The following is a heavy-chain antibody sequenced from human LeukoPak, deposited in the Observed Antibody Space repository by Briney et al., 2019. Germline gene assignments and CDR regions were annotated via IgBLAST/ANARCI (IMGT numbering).Heavy chain of an antibody. CDR2: IKREAEGGTP. D-gene: IGHD2-21*02. J-gene: IGHJ4*02. CDR1: GFTFSDAW. V-gene: IGHV3-15*01. Sequence: PGGSLRLSCAAAGFTFSDAWMSWVRQAPGKGLEWVGRIKREAEGGTPDYAAPVKGRFTISRDDSKNTLYLQMNSLKTEGTAVFYCVTGNRYFDYWGQGTLVTVSS. CDR3: VTGNRYFDY.